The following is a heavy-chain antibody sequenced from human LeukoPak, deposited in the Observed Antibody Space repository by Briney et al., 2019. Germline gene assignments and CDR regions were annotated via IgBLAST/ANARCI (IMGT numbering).Heavy chain of an antibody. CDR3: AKHEITMIVVVTIKSYFDY. V-gene: IGHV3-30*18. CDR1: GFTFSTYG. J-gene: IGHJ4*02. D-gene: IGHD3-22*01. CDR2: ISNDGSDK. Sequence: QTGGSLRLSCAASGFTFSTYGMHWVRQAPGKGLEWVAVISNDGSDKYYADSVKGRFTIARDNSKNTLYLQMNSLRAEDTAVYYCAKHEITMIVVVTIKSYFDYWGQGTLVTVSS.